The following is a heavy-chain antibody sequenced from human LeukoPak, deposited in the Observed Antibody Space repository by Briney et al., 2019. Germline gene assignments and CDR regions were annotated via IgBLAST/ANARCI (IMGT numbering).Heavy chain of an antibody. V-gene: IGHV4-39*01. D-gene: IGHD5-18*01. CDR2: IYYSGST. CDR3: ARQDGYQPDY. CDR1: GGSISSSSYY. J-gene: IGHJ4*02. Sequence: SETLSLTCTVSGGSISSSSYYWGWIRQPPGKGLEWIGSIYYSGSTYYNPSLKSRVTISVDTSKNQFSLKLSSVTAANTAVYYCARQDGYQPDYWGQGTLVTVSS.